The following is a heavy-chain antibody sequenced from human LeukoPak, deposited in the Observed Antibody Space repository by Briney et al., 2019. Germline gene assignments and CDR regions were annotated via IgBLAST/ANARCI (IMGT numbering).Heavy chain of an antibody. J-gene: IGHJ3*02. CDR1: GFTFSSYA. D-gene: IGHD6-19*01. CDR3: AKSREAVAGTGAFDI. V-gene: IGHV3-23*01. Sequence: PGGSLRLSCAASGFTFSSYAMSWVRQAPGKGLEWVSTISNGGDTTYYADSVEGQFTISRDNSKNTLYLQMNSLRAEGTAVYYCAKSREAVAGTGAFDIWGQGTMVTVFS. CDR2: ISNGGDTT.